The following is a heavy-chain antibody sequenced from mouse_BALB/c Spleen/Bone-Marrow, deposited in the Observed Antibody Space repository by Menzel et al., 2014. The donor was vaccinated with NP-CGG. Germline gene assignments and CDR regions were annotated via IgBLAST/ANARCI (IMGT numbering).Heavy chain of an antibody. J-gene: IGHJ4*01. CDR3: ARESRRWFLSYAIDY. CDR1: GFTFSDYY. V-gene: IGHV5-4*02. Sequence: EVQVVESGGGLVKPGGSLKLSCAASGFTFSDYYMYWVRQTPEKRLEWVATISDGGSYTYYPDSVKGRFTISRDNAKNNTCLQMSSLKCENTAMYFSARESRRWFLSYAIDYWGHRNSDTASS. D-gene: IGHD2-3*01. CDR2: ISDGGSYT.